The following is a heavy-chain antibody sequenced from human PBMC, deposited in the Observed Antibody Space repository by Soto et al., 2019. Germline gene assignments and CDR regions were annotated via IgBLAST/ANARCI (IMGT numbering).Heavy chain of an antibody. J-gene: IGHJ2*01. CDR3: VRGIPSQYSSNWLYWYFDL. D-gene: IGHD6-13*01. CDR2: IWNDGTKE. V-gene: IGHV3-33*01. CDR1: GFVYSTYA. Sequence: VQLVESGGGVVQPGRSLRLSCAASGFVYSTYAMHWVRLSPGKGLEWVALIWNDGTKEYYVDSVKGRFTISRDNSLNTLNLQMDSLRAEDTAVYFCVRGIPSQYSSNWLYWYFDLWGRGTQVTVSA.